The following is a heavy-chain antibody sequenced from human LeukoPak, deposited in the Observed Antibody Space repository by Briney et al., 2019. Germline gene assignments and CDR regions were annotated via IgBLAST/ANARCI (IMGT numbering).Heavy chain of an antibody. V-gene: IGHV3-23*01. CDR3: AKASWVSSTDAVR. CDR2: IHNDAVGT. Sequence: PGGSLRLSCAASGFTFSTYAMSWVRQAPGKGLEWVSLIHNDAVGTYYAGSVKGRFTLSSDSSRNTVYFQLNNLRVEDTAIYYCAKASWVSSTDAVRWGQGTLVTVSS. CDR1: GFTFSTYA. D-gene: IGHD3-16*01. J-gene: IGHJ4*02.